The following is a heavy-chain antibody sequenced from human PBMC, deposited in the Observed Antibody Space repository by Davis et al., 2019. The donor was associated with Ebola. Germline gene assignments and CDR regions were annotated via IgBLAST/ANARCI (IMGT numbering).Heavy chain of an antibody. Sequence: ASVQVSCKASAYTFTSYAMHWVRQAPGQRLEWMGWINAGNGNTKYSQKFQGRVTITRDTSASTAYMELSSLRSDDTAVYYCARNPPGETIFGVVTTFDYWGQGTLVTVSS. V-gene: IGHV1-3*01. CDR2: INAGNGNT. D-gene: IGHD3-3*01. CDR1: AYTFTSYA. CDR3: ARNPPGETIFGVVTTFDY. J-gene: IGHJ4*02.